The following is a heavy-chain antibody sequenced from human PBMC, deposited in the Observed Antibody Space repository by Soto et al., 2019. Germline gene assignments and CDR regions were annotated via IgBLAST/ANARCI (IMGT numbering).Heavy chain of an antibody. CDR2: IYPVDSYT. J-gene: IGHJ5*02. Sequence: EYLKFSVNESVYSFASYWITRVRHMPGKGLEWMGIIYPVDSYTRSSPSFQGQVTISADKSLSTAYLQWSSLKASDTAMYYCARQIWFGELADNGFDRWGQGTLVIAS. CDR3: ARQIWFGELADNGFDR. V-gene: IGHV5-51*01. CDR1: VYSFASYW. D-gene: IGHD3-10*01.